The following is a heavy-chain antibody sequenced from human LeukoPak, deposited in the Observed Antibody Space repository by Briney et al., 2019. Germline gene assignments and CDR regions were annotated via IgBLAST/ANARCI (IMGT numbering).Heavy chain of an antibody. CDR3: ARAGYDY. J-gene: IGHJ4*02. CDR2: ITGSGGST. CDR1: GFTFSSYA. Sequence: GGSLRLSCAASGFTFSSYALSWVRQAPEKGLEWVSGITGSGGSTYYAESVKGRFTISRDNSKNTLYLQMNSLRAEDTAVYYCARAGYDYWGQGTLVTVSS. D-gene: IGHD5-12*01. V-gene: IGHV3-23*01.